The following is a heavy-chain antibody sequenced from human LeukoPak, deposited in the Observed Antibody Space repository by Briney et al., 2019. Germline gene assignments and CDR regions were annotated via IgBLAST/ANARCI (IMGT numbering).Heavy chain of an antibody. CDR3: AKTPDYYDSNVAY. CDR2: ISGSSDST. V-gene: IGHV3-23*01. J-gene: IGHJ4*02. CDR1: GFTFISYA. D-gene: IGHD3-22*01. Sequence: GGSLRLSCAASGFTFISYAMSWVRQAPGKGLEWVSGISGSSDSTYYADSVKGRFTISRDNSKNTLYLQMNSLRAEDTAVYYCAKTPDYYDSNVAYWGQGTLVTVSS.